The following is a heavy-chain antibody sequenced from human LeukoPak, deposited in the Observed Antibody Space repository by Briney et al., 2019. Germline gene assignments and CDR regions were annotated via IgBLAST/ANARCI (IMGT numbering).Heavy chain of an antibody. CDR2: ISSSGSHI. D-gene: IGHD2-8*01. CDR3: AGLPDLALTPSAPVGFDP. Sequence: GGPLRLSCAASGFTLSIYSMNWVRQAPGKGLEWVSCISSSGSHIYYSDSVKGRFTISRDNAKNSLYLQVNSLRAEDTAVYYCAGLPDLALTPSAPVGFDPWGQGTLVTVSS. CDR1: GFTLSIYS. J-gene: IGHJ5*02. V-gene: IGHV3-21*06.